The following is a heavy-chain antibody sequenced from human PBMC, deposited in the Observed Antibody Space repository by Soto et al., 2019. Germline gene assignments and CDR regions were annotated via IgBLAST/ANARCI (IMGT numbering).Heavy chain of an antibody. Sequence: EVQLLESGGGLVQPGRSLRLSCTASGFTFSSHAMTWVRQAPGKGLEWVSGLSDSGDSIYYADSVKGRFTIDRHNSXNTLYLQMNTLGVEDTAVYYCAKVSSSWYAGFFDLWGQGTLVTVSS. CDR1: GFTFSSHA. CDR3: AKVSSSWYAGFFDL. V-gene: IGHV3-23*01. J-gene: IGHJ4*02. D-gene: IGHD6-13*01. CDR2: LSDSGDSI.